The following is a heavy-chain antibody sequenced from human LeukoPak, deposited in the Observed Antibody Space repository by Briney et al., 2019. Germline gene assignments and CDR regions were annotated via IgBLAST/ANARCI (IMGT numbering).Heavy chain of an antibody. CDR3: ARGGTRRPSPFDY. V-gene: IGHV3-7*03. CDR2: IKQDGSER. D-gene: IGHD1-14*01. CDR1: GFIFSSFW. J-gene: IGHJ4*02. Sequence: GGSLRLSCAASGFIFSSFWMSWVRQAPGKGPEWMANIKQDGSERNYVDSVKGRFTLSRDNTKNSVYLQMDSLRVDDTAIYYCARGGTRRPSPFDYWGQGILVTVSS.